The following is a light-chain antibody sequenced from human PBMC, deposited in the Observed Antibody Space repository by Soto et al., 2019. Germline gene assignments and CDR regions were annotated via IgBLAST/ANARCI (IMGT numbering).Light chain of an antibody. J-gene: IGKJ1*01. V-gene: IGKV4-1*01. CDR1: QSVLYSSNNKNC. Sequence: DIVMTQSPDSLAVSLGERATINCKSSQSVLYSSNNKNCLAWYQQKPGQPPKLLIYWASTRESGVPDRFSGSASGSDLPLTPSSLQVEVGAVYYGQQSYSTFWRFAQGTKVEIK. CDR2: WAS. CDR3: QQSYSTFWR.